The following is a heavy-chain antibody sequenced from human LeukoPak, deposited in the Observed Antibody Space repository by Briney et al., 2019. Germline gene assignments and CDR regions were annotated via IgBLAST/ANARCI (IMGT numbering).Heavy chain of an antibody. Sequence: SESLSLTCSVSGYSISSGKYWAWIRQTPGKGLEWIGSIYESGSTYYTPSLKSRVTMSVDTSKNQFSLSLTSVTAADTAVYYCASLMVRGGRYYYYGMDVWGQGTTVTVSS. D-gene: IGHD3-10*01. CDR3: ASLMVRGGRYYYYGMDV. J-gene: IGHJ6*02. CDR1: GYSISSGKY. CDR2: IYESGST. V-gene: IGHV4-38-2*02.